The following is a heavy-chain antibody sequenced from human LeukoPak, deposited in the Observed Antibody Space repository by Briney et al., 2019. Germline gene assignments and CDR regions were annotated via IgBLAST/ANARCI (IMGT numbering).Heavy chain of an antibody. J-gene: IGHJ4*02. Sequence: SLRLSCAASGVTFYDDAMHWVRQAPGKGLGWGSGISWNSGSIGYADSVKGRFTISRDNAKNSLYLQMNSLRAEDMALYYCAKDMGDFWSGYDYWGQGTLVTVSS. D-gene: IGHD3-3*01. CDR2: ISWNSGSI. CDR3: AKDMGDFWSGYDY. CDR1: GVTFYDDA. V-gene: IGHV3-9*03.